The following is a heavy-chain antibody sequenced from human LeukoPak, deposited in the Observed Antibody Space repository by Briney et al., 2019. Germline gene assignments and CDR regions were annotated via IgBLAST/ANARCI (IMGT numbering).Heavy chain of an antibody. CDR1: GGSISSGGYY. J-gene: IGHJ4*02. V-gene: IGHV4-31*03. D-gene: IGHD1-7*01. Sequence: SQTLSLTCTVSGGSISSGGYYWSWIRQHPGKGLEWIGYIYYSGSTYYNPSLKSRVTISVDTSKNQFSLKLSSVTAADTAVYYCAREARYNWNYPVFGYWGQGTLVTVSS. CDR2: IYYSGST. CDR3: AREARYNWNYPVFGY.